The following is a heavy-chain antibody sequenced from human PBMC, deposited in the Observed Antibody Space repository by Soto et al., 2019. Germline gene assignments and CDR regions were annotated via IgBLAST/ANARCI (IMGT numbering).Heavy chain of an antibody. Sequence: PGGSLRLSCAASGFTFSSYGMHWVRQAPGKGLEWVAVISYDGSNKYYADSVKGRFTISRDNSKNTLYLQMNSLRAEDTAVYYCAKDSAEYYDYVWGSYRYSELDYWGQGTLVTVSS. J-gene: IGHJ4*02. CDR2: ISYDGSNK. CDR1: GFTFSSYG. D-gene: IGHD3-16*02. V-gene: IGHV3-30*18. CDR3: AKDSAEYYDYVWGSYRYSELDY.